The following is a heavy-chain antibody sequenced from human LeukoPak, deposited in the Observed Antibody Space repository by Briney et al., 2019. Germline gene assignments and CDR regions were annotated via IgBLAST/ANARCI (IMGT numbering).Heavy chain of an antibody. Sequence: PGGSLRLSCAASGFTFRRYAMREVRQAPGKGLEGVSAISGSGGSTYYADSVKGRFTVSRDNSKNTLYLQMNSLRAEDTAVYYCAKGGVMVRGVIIDYYGMDVWGKGTTVTVSS. CDR1: GFTFRRYA. V-gene: IGHV3-23*01. J-gene: IGHJ6*04. D-gene: IGHD3-10*01. CDR2: ISGSGGST. CDR3: AKGGVMVRGVIIDYYGMDV.